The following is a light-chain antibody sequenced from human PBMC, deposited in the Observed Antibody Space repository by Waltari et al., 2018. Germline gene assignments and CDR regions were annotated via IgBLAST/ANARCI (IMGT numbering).Light chain of an antibody. J-gene: IGKJ4*01. V-gene: IGKV1-39*01. CDR2: AAS. CDR1: QAIRIY. CDR3: QHSYTTPLT. Sequence: DIQMTQSPSSLSASVGDRVIITCLASQAIRIYLNWYQQKPGKAPNLLIYAASTLQRGIPSRFSGSGSGTHFTLTISSLQPEDFATYYCQHSYTTPLTFGGGTKVEI.